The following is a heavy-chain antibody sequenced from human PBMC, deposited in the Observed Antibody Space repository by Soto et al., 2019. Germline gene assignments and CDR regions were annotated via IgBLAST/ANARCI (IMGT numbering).Heavy chain of an antibody. Sequence: PSETLSLTCTVSGGSISSEGYYWSWFRQLPGKGLEWIGDIYYSGTTYYNPSLRSRLTISGDASKNQFSLKLSSVTAADTALYYCARGRGYSYGPYYLDYWGQGTLVTVSS. CDR1: GGSISSEGYY. V-gene: IGHV4-31*03. D-gene: IGHD5-18*01. CDR2: IYYSGTT. J-gene: IGHJ4*02. CDR3: ARGRGYSYGPYYLDY.